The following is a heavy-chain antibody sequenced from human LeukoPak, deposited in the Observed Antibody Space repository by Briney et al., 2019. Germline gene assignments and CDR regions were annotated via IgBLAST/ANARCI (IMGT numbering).Heavy chain of an antibody. D-gene: IGHD6-19*01. Sequence: PSETLSLTCTVSGGSISSYYWSWIRQPPGKGLEWIGYIYYSGSTNYNPSLKSRVTISVDTSKNQFSLKLSSVTAADTAVYYCASGRYSSGWYHLTGGNWFDPWGQGTLVTVSS. CDR3: ASGRYSSGWYHLTGGNWFDP. V-gene: IGHV4-59*01. CDR2: IYYSGST. CDR1: GGSISSYY. J-gene: IGHJ5*02.